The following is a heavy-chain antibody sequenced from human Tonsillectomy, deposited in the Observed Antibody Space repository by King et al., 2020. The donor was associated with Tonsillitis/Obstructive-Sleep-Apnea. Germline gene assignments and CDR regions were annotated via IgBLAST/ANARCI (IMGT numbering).Heavy chain of an antibody. CDR3: AKVKTEGISYYMDV. CDR1: GFILDDYA. Sequence: VQLVESGGGLVQPGRSLRLSCAASGFILDDYAMHWVRQAPGKGLEWVSGISWNSGTIGYADSVKGRFTISRDNAKNSLYLQMNSLRAEDTALYYCAKVKTEGISYYMDVWGKGTTVTVSS. D-gene: IGHD5-24*01. CDR2: ISWNSGTI. J-gene: IGHJ6*03. V-gene: IGHV3-9*01.